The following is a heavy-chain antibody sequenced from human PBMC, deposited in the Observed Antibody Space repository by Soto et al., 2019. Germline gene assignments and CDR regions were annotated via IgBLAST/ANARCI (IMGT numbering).Heavy chain of an antibody. V-gene: IGHV3-23*01. J-gene: IGHJ6*02. Sequence: GGSLRLSCAASGFTFSSYAMSWVRQAPGKGLEWVSAISGSGGSTYYADSVKGRFTISRDNSKNKLYLQMNRLRAEDTAVYYCAKGHRALIYYYGMDVWGQGTTVTVSS. CDR3: AKGHRALIYYYGMDV. CDR1: GFTFSSYA. CDR2: ISGSGGST.